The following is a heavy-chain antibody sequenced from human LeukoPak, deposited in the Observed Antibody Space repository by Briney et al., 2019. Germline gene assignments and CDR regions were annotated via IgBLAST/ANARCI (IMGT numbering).Heavy chain of an antibody. D-gene: IGHD2-21*01. CDR3: ARMKVIKGASLDY. Sequence: GGSLRLSCAASGFSFSKYAMHWVRQAPGKGLEWVAVISFDETKKYYADSVKGRFSISRDNSNNTLFLQMNSVKTEDTAVYFCARMKVIKGASLDYWGQGSLVTVSS. V-gene: IGHV3-30-3*01. CDR1: GFSFSKYA. J-gene: IGHJ4*02. CDR2: ISFDETKK.